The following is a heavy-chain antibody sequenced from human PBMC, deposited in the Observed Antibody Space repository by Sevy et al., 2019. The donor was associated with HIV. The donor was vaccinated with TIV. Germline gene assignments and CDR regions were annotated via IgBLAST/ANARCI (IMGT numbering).Heavy chain of an antibody. CDR3: ARLRAGGGDCYYYDF. D-gene: IGHD2-21*01. V-gene: IGHV1-46*01. CDR2: INPSGCST. Sequence: ASVKVSCKASGYSFTSYELHWVRQAPGRGLEWVGIINPSGCSTSYAQKFQDRVIRIRDTSTATFYMELSSLRDEDTAVYSGARLRAGGGDCYYYDFWGQGTLVTVSS. J-gene: IGHJ4*02. CDR1: GYSFTSYE.